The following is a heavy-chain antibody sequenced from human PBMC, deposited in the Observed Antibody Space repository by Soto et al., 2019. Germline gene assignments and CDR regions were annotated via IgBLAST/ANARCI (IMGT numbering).Heavy chain of an antibody. CDR2: IKHDGSEK. CDR3: ARAPTDYDVWSRDKYFQH. CDR1: GVTFNTYW. Sequence: AGGSLRLSCAASGVTFNTYWMSWVRQAPGKGLEWVANIKHDGSEKYYVDSVKGRFTISRDNAKNSLYLQMNSLRAEDTAVYYCARAPTDYDVWSRDKYFQHWGQGTLVTVAS. D-gene: IGHD3-3*01. J-gene: IGHJ1*01. V-gene: IGHV3-7*01.